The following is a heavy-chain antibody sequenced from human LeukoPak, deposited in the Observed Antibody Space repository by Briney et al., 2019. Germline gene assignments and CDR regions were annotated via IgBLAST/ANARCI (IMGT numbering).Heavy chain of an antibody. J-gene: IGHJ3*02. D-gene: IGHD6-19*01. V-gene: IGHV3-72*01. CDR1: GFTLSDQF. CDR3: TRDGGSSGNTAFNI. Sequence: GGSLRLSCAASGFTLSDQFMDWVRRAPGKGLEWIGRSRNRANSHTTEYAASVKGRFTVSRDDSGNLMYLQMNSLKIEDTAVYFCTRDGGSSGNTAFNIWGQGTEVTVSS. CDR2: SRNRANSHTT.